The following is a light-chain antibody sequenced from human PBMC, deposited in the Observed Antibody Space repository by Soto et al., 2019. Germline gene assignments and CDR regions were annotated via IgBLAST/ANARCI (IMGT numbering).Light chain of an antibody. CDR3: QQYNSYPWT. Sequence: DIQMTQSPSTLSASVGDRVTITCRASQSISSWLAWYQQKPGKAPKLLIYDASSLESGVPSRFSGSGSGTESPPPTSSLQPDDFATYYCQQYNSYPWTFGQGTKVNIK. V-gene: IGKV1-5*01. CDR1: QSISSW. J-gene: IGKJ1*01. CDR2: DAS.